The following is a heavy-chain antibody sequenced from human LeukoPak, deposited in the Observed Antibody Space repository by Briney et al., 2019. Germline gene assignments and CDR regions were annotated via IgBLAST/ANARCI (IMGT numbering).Heavy chain of an antibody. V-gene: IGHV4-59*01. CDR2: IYYSGIT. CDR1: GGSISSSY. D-gene: IGHD6-19*01. J-gene: IGHJ4*02. CDR3: ARDQTAVAGHDY. Sequence: PSETLSLTCTVSGGSISSSYWSWIRQPPGKGLEWIGYIYYSGITNYNASLKSRVTISVDTSKNEFSLKLTSVTAADTAVYYCARDQTAVAGHDYWGQGTLVTVSS.